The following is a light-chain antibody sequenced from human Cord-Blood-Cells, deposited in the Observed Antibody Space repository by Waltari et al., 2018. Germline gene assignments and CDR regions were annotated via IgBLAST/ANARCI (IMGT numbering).Light chain of an antibody. CDR3: QQYYSNPLT. CDR2: YAS. CDR1: QSISSY. Sequence: IRMTQSPFSLSASVGTKFTFTCRASQSISSYLAWYQQKPAKAPKLFIYYASSLQRGVPSRFSGSGSGTDYTLTISSLQPEDFATYYCQQYYSNPLTFGGGTKVEIK. V-gene: IGKV1D-43*01. J-gene: IGKJ4*01.